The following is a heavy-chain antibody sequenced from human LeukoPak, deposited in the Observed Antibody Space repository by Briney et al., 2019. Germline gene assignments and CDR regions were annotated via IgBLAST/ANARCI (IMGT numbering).Heavy chain of an antibody. Sequence: NPSETLSLTCAVYGGSFSGYYWSWIRQPPGKGLEWIGEINHSGSTNYNPSLKSRVTISVDTSKNQFSLKLSSVTAADTAVYYCARQNDYGDYFDYWGQGTLVTVSS. J-gene: IGHJ4*02. CDR3: ARQNDYGDYFDY. V-gene: IGHV4-34*01. CDR2: INHSGST. CDR1: GGSFSGYY. D-gene: IGHD4-17*01.